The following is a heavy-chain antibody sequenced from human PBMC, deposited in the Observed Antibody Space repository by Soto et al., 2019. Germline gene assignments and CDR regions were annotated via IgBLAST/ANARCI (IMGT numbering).Heavy chain of an antibody. CDR3: GRDCEQDTCTDFDY. V-gene: IGHV1-69*13. D-gene: IGHD2-15*01. CDR2: IIPIFGTA. Sequence: SVKVSCKASGGTFSNYAISWVRQAPGQGLEWMGGIIPIFGTANYAQKSQGRVTITAHESTSTAYMELSSLKSEDTAVYYCGRDCEQDTCTDFDYWGQGTLVTVSS. CDR1: GGTFSNYA. J-gene: IGHJ4*02.